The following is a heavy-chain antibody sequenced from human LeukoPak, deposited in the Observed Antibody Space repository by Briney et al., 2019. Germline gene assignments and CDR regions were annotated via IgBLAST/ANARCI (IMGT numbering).Heavy chain of an antibody. D-gene: IGHD3-3*01. CDR1: GYTFTSYD. J-gene: IGHJ4*02. V-gene: IGHV1-2*02. CDR3: ARGFPQF. Sequence: ASVKVSCKASGYTFTSYDINWVRQATGQGLEWMGWINPNSGGTNYAQNFQGRVTMTRDTSISTAYMELSSLRSDDTAVYYCARGFPQFWGQGTLVTVSS. CDR2: INPNSGGT.